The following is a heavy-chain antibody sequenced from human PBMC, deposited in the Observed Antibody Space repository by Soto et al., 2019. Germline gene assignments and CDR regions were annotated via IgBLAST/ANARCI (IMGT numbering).Heavy chain of an antibody. CDR1: GFTFSSYS. CDR3: ARGWYYDFWSGYYTTDDAFDI. V-gene: IGHV3-48*02. CDR2: ISSSSSTI. Sequence: LRLSCAASGFTFSSYSMNWVRQAPGKGLEWVSYISSSSSTIYYADSVKGRFTISRDNAENSLYLQMNSLRDEDTAVYYCARGWYYDFWSGYYTTDDAFDIWGQGTMVTVSS. J-gene: IGHJ3*02. D-gene: IGHD3-3*01.